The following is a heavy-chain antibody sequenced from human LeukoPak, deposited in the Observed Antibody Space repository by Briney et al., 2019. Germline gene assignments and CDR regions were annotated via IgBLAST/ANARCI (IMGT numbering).Heavy chain of an antibody. CDR1: GGSISGYY. CDR3: ARHLNNCGDDCYIFDY. Sequence: TSETLSLTCTVSGGSISGYYWSWIRQPPGKGLEWMGYIYYSGSTNYNPSLKSRVTISVDTSKNQFSLRVSSVTAADTAVYYCARHLNNCGDDCYIFDYWGQGTLVTVSS. J-gene: IGHJ4*02. CDR2: IYYSGST. D-gene: IGHD2-21*01. V-gene: IGHV4-59*08.